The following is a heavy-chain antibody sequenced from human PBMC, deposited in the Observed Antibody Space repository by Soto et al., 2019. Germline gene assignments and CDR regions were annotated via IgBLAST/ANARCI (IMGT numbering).Heavy chain of an antibody. CDR1: GGTFSSYT. Sequence: ASVKVSCKASGGTFSSYTISWVRQAPGQGLEWMGRIIPILGIANYAQKFQGRVTITADKSTSTAYMELNSLRAEDTAVYYCARDGCSGSNCLNWFDPWGQGTLVTVSS. V-gene: IGHV1-69*04. CDR3: ARDGCSGSNCLNWFDP. CDR2: IIPILGIA. J-gene: IGHJ5*02. D-gene: IGHD2-15*01.